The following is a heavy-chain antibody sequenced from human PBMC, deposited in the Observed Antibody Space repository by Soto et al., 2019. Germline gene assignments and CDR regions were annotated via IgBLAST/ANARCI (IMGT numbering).Heavy chain of an antibody. CDR3: ARGSIAARQSDYYYYYGMAV. CDR2: IIPIFGTA. D-gene: IGHD6-6*01. V-gene: IGHV1-69*01. CDR1: GGTFSSYA. Sequence: QVQLVQSGAEVKKPGSSVKVSCKASGGTFSSYAISWVRQAPGQGLEWMGGIIPIFGTANDAQKFQGRFTITADESTSTAYMELSSLRSEDTAVYYCARGSIAARQSDYYYYYGMAVWGQGTTVTVSS. J-gene: IGHJ6*02.